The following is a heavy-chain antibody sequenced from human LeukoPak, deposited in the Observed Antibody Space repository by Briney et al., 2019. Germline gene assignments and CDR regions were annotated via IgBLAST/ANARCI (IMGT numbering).Heavy chain of an antibody. Sequence: PGGSLRLSCAASGFTFSDYILDWVRQAPGKGLEWVGRIRRGANSYTTEYAASVKGRFTISRDDSKNSLYLHMNSLKTEDTAVYHCSRDGGEGCNSAFDIWGQGTMVTVSS. D-gene: IGHD2/OR15-2a*01. CDR1: GFTFSDYI. CDR2: IRRGANSYTT. V-gene: IGHV3-72*01. CDR3: SRDGGEGCNSAFDI. J-gene: IGHJ3*02.